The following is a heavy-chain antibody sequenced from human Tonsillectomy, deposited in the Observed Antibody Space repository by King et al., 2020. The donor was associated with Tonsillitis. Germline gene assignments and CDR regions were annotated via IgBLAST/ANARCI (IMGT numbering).Heavy chain of an antibody. D-gene: IGHD2-21*01. J-gene: IGHJ4*02. Sequence: VQLVESGGNLIQPGGSLRLSCAASGFTFSTYTMGWVRQAPGEGLEWVSDINASGGTTYYADSVKGRFTIPRDNSKNTLYLQRNILRVDDTAVYYCVKAGDWSHYDYWGQGTLITVSS. CDR3: VKAGDWSHYDY. V-gene: IGHV3-23*04. CDR2: INASGGTT. CDR1: GFTFSTYT.